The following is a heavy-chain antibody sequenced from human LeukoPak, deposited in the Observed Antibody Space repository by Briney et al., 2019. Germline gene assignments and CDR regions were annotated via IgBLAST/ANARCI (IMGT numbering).Heavy chain of an antibody. D-gene: IGHD1-26*01. Sequence: ASVKVSCKASGYTFTGYYMHWVRQAPGQGLEWMGWINPNSGGTNYAQKFQGRVTTTRDTSISTAYMELSRLRSDDTAVYYCASETSGSPPRYYFDYWGQGTLVTVSS. J-gene: IGHJ4*02. CDR3: ASETSGSPPRYYFDY. V-gene: IGHV1-2*02. CDR1: GYTFTGYY. CDR2: INPNSGGT.